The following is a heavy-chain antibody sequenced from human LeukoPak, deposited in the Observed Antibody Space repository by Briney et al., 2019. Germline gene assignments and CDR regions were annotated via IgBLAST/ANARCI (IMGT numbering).Heavy chain of an antibody. Sequence: GGSLRLSCAASGFTFSSYAMSWVRQAPGKGLEWVSGISGSGPYTFYTDSVKGRFTISRDSSKNTLYLQMNTLRAEDTALYYCAKHGYCSGISCFFDFWGQGTLVTVSS. CDR2: ISGSGPYT. V-gene: IGHV3-23*01. CDR3: AKHGYCSGISCFFDF. J-gene: IGHJ4*02. D-gene: IGHD2-2*03. CDR1: GFTFSSYA.